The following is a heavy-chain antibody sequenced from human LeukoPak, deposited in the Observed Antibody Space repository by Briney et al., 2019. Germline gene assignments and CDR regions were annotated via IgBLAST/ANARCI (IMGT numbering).Heavy chain of an antibody. CDR2: ISNSGGST. Sequence: GGSLRLSCAASGFTFSSYAMSWVRQAPGKGLEWVSAISNSGGSTYYADSLKGRFTISRDNSRNTLYLQMNSLRAEDTAVYYCAKGLDGSGSYSPLDYWGQGTLVTVSS. CDR3: AKGLDGSGSYSPLDY. CDR1: GFTFSSYA. J-gene: IGHJ4*02. D-gene: IGHD3-10*01. V-gene: IGHV3-23*01.